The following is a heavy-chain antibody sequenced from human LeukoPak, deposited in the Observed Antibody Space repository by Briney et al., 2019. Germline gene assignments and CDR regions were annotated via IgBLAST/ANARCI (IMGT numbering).Heavy chain of an antibody. CDR1: GYTFTGYY. J-gene: IGHJ4*02. CDR3: ARGIRNQLLSEY. Sequence: ASVKVSCKASGYTFTGYYIHWVRQAPGQGLEWMGWINPYSGGSNYAQKFQGRVTMTRDTSISTAYMELSSLISEDTAVYYCARGIRNQLLSEYWGQGSLVTVSS. CDR2: INPYSGGS. V-gene: IGHV1-2*02. D-gene: IGHD2-2*01.